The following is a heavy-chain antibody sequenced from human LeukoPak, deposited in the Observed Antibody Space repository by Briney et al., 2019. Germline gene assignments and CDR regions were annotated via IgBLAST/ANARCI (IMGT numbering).Heavy chain of an antibody. CDR2: INPSGGTT. D-gene: IGHD4-11*01. Sequence: ASVKVSCKASGYTFSRHYMHWVRQAPGQGLEWMGIINPSGGTTGYAQKFQGRVTMTRDTSTTTVYMELSSLRSEDTAVYHCARDLDMTTVTSDFDYWGQGTLVTVSS. CDR3: ARDLDMTTVTSDFDY. V-gene: IGHV1-46*01. CDR1: GYTFSRHY. J-gene: IGHJ4*02.